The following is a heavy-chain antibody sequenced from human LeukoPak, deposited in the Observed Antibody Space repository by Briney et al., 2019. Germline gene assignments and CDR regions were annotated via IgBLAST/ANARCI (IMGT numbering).Heavy chain of an antibody. D-gene: IGHD6-19*01. CDR2: ISSSSSYI. J-gene: IGHJ4*02. Sequence: GGSLRLSCAASGFTFSSYSMNWARQAPGKGLEWVSSISSSSSYIYYADSVKGRFTISRDNAKNSLYLQMNSLRAEDTAVYYCARDAIAVAGEFDYWGQGTLVTVSS. V-gene: IGHV3-21*01. CDR1: GFTFSSYS. CDR3: ARDAIAVAGEFDY.